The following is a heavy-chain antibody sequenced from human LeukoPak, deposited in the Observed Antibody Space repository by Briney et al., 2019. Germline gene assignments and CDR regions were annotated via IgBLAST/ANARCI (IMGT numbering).Heavy chain of an antibody. Sequence: GGSLRLSCAASGFTFSSYWMHWVRQAPGKGLVWVSRINSDGSSTSYTDSVKGRFTISRDNSKNTLYLQMNSLRADDTAVFYCAKDRSSGFLTPLDSWGQGTLVTVSS. CDR3: AKDRSSGFLTPLDS. V-gene: IGHV3-74*01. J-gene: IGHJ4*02. CDR1: GFTFSSYW. D-gene: IGHD3-22*01. CDR2: INSDGSST.